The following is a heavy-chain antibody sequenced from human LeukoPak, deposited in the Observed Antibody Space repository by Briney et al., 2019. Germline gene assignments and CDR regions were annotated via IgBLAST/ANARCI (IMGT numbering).Heavy chain of an antibody. CDR3: AKGSITMIVVVIKV. V-gene: IGHV3-23*01. CDR2: ISGSGGST. J-gene: IGHJ4*02. Sequence: GGSLRLSCAASGFTFSSSAMSSVRQAPGKRLEWVSDISGSGGSTYYADSVKGRFTISRDNSKNTLYLQMNSLRAEDTAVYYCAKGSITMIVVVIKVWGQGTLVTVSS. CDR1: GFTFSSSA. D-gene: IGHD3-22*01.